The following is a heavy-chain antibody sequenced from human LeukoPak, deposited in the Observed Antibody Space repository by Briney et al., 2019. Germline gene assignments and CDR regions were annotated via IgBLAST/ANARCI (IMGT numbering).Heavy chain of an antibody. CDR3: ARGPIKTDAFDI. CDR1: GFTVSSNY. CDR2: IYSGGST. J-gene: IGHJ3*02. Sequence: GFLRLSCAASGFTVSSNYMSWVRQAPGKGLEWVSVIYSGGSTYYADSVKGRFTISRDNSKNTLYLQMNSLRAEDTAVYYCARGPIKTDAFDIWGQGTMVTVSS. V-gene: IGHV3-66*01.